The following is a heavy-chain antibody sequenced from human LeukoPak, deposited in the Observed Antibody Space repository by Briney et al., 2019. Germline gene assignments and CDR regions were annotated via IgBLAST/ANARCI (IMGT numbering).Heavy chain of an antibody. CDR3: ARTTVTVTATGEFDY. CDR2: INPNNGGT. J-gene: IGHJ4*02. Sequence: ASVKVSCKASGYTFTGYYIHWVRQAPGQGLEWMGRINPNNGGTNYAQEFQGRVTMTRDTSINTAYMELSGLTYDDTAVYYCARTTVTVTATGEFDYWGQGILVTVSS. D-gene: IGHD2-21*02. CDR1: GYTFTGYY. V-gene: IGHV1-2*06.